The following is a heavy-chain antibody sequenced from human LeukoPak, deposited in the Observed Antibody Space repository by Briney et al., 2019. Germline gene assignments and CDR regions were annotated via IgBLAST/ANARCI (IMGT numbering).Heavy chain of an antibody. D-gene: IGHD2-21*01. CDR1: GGSFSGYY. CDR2: INHSGST. V-gene: IGHV4-34*01. CDR3: ARSSWVSGGELDY. J-gene: IGHJ4*02. Sequence: PSETLSLTCAVYGGSFSGYYWSWIRQPPGKGLEWIGEINHSGSTNYNPSLKSRVTISVDTSKNQFPLKLSSVTAADTAVYYCARSSWVSGGELDYWGQGTLVTVSS.